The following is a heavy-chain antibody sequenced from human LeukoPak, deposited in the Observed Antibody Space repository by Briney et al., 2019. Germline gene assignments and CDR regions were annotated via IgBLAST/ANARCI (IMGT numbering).Heavy chain of an antibody. Sequence: ASVKVSCKSSGYTFTGYYMHWVRQAPGQGLEGMGWINPNSGGTSYAQKFQGRVTMTRDTPISTAYMELSRLTSGDTAVYYCARYRPAADYFDYWGQGILVTVSS. D-gene: IGHD6-13*01. V-gene: IGHV1-2*02. CDR2: INPNSGGT. CDR1: GYTFTGYY. CDR3: ARYRPAADYFDY. J-gene: IGHJ4*02.